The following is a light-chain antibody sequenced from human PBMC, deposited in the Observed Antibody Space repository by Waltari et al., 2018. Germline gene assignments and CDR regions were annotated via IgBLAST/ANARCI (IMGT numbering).Light chain of an antibody. Sequence: HSSVTQPSSASGAHRPSVTVSCTGTRSAGGVDNQGSWDQQHPGKAPKLMMYEVCKRPSGVPDRFSGSKSGNTASLTVSGLQAEDEADYYCSSYAGSNNVFGTGTKVTVL. CDR1: RSAGGVDNQ. J-gene: IGLJ1*01. V-gene: IGLV2-8*01. CDR2: EVC. CDR3: SSYAGSNNV.